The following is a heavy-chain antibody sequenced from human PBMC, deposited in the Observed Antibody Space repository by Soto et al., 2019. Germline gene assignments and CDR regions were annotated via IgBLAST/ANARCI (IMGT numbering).Heavy chain of an antibody. CDR2: ISHTGTT. D-gene: IGHD2-21*01. V-gene: IGHV4-4*02. CDR1: GDSIASSYW. J-gene: IGHJ4*01. Sequence: PSETLSLTCTVSGDSIASSYWWSWVRQPPGWGLEWIGKISHTGTTYYNPSLESRITISVEKSKNQFSLKLTSVTAADTAVFYWARHIPIDNKLGFDYWGHGTLLTVS. CDR3: ARHIPIDNKLGFDY.